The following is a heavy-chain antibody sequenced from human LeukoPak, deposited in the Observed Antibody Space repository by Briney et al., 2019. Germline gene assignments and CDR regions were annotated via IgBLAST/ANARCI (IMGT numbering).Heavy chain of an antibody. CDR3: VSRFASRSAGHSYYYGHDSFDV. V-gene: IGHV4-59*08. D-gene: IGHD3-10*01. CDR2: IYNSANT. Sequence: PSETLSLTCIVTGDILSRSQWSWLRQPPGKGLEWIGNIYNSANTNYNPSLQSRVTMSVDTSNSQFSLPLTSVSAADTAVYYCVSRFASRSAGHSYYYGHDSFDVWGQGTLVTVSS. J-gene: IGHJ3*01. CDR1: GDILSRSQ.